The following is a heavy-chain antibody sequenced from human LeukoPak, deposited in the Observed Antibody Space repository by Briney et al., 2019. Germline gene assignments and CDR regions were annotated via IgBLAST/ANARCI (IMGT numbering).Heavy chain of an antibody. CDR2: ISTTSSYI. CDR3: ARLYHDILGMPFDI. V-gene: IGHV3-21*01. J-gene: IGHJ3*02. Sequence: PGGSLRLSCAASGFTFNNYRMNWVRQAPGKGLEWVSSISTTSSYIYYADSVKGRFTISRDNAKKLLYLRMNSLTAEDTAVYYCARLYHDILGMPFDIWGQGTMVTVSS. CDR1: GFTFNNYR. D-gene: IGHD3-9*01.